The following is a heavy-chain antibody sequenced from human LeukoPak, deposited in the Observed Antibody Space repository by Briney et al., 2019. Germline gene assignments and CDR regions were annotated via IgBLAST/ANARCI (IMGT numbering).Heavy chain of an antibody. CDR3: AIVVDGY. J-gene: IGHJ4*02. D-gene: IGHD5-24*01. CDR1: GGSISSSNYY. CDR2: IKYSGST. Sequence: SETLSLTCTVSGGSISSSNYYCGWIRQPPGKGLEWIGSIKYSGSTYYNTSLKSRVTMSVDTSKNQFSLRLSSVTAADTAVYFCAIVVDGYWGQGTLVTVSS. V-gene: IGHV4-39*01.